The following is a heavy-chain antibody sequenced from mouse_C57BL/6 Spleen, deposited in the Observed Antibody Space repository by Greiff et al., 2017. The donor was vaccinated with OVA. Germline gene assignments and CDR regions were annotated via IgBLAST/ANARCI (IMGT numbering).Heavy chain of an antibody. D-gene: IGHD1-1*01. V-gene: IGHV5-17*01. Sequence: DVQFKESGGGLVKPGGSLKLSCAASGLPFSDYGMHWVRQAPEMGLEWVAYISSGSGTMYYADKVKGRFNISTDNSKNTLFLQMTSLRSEDSAIYYCARSYCYGSSYAMDYWGQGTSVTVSS. CDR3: ARSYCYGSSYAMDY. CDR2: ISSGSGTM. CDR1: GLPFSDYG. J-gene: IGHJ4*01.